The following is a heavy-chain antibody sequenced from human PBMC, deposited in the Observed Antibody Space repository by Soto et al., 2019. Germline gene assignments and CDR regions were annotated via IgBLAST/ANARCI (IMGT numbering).Heavy chain of an antibody. CDR2: IYSSENT. CDR3: ARRNGYCISTNCHGYYGMDV. Sequence: QLQLQESGPGLVKPSETLSLTCTVSGGSVSSSSYSWGWIRQSPGKGLEWIGTIYSSENTYYNPSLLSRVTISVDTSKNEFSVRLSAVTAADSAVYYCARRNGYCISTNCHGYYGMDVWGQGTTVTVSS. J-gene: IGHJ6*02. D-gene: IGHD2-2*03. V-gene: IGHV4-39*01. CDR1: GGSVSSSSYS.